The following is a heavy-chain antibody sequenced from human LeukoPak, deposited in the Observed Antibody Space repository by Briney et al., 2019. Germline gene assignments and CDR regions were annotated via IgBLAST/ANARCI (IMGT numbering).Heavy chain of an antibody. J-gene: IGHJ3*02. CDR1: GYTFTSYD. CDR3: ARYKEGSDAFDI. CDR2: MNPNSGNT. D-gene: IGHD1-14*01. V-gene: IGHV1-8*03. Sequence: GASVKVSCKASGYTFTSYDINWVRQATGQGLEWMGWMNPNSGNTGYAQKFQGRVTITRNTSISTAYMELSSLRSEDTAVYYRARYKEGSDAFDIWGQGTMVTVSS.